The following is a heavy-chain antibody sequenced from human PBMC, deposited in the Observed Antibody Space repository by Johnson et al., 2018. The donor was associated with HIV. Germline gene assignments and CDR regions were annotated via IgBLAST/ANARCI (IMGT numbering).Heavy chain of an antibody. CDR2: IWYDGGNK. Sequence: QVQLVESGVGVVQPGRSLRLSCAASGFTFSSYGMHWVRQAPGKGLEWVAVIWYDGGNKYYADSVKGRFTISRDNSKNTVYLQMHSLRAEDTAVYYCAKGGKYSSHRDDGFDVWGQGTMVTVSS. V-gene: IGHV3-33*06. D-gene: IGHD6-6*01. J-gene: IGHJ3*01. CDR1: GFTFSSYG. CDR3: AKGGKYSSHRDDGFDV.